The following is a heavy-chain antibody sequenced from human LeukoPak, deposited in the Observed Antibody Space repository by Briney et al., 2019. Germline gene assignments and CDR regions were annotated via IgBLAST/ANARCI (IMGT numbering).Heavy chain of an antibody. J-gene: IGHJ4*02. CDR3: AIDSSGSYYKYYFDY. CDR1: GYTFTSYG. Sequence: ASVKVSCKASGYTFTSYGISWVRQAPGQGLEWMGWINPNSGGTNYAQKFQGRVTMTRDTSISTAYMELSRLRSDDTAVYYCAIDSSGSYYKYYFDYWGQGTLVTVSS. V-gene: IGHV1-2*02. D-gene: IGHD1-26*01. CDR2: INPNSGGT.